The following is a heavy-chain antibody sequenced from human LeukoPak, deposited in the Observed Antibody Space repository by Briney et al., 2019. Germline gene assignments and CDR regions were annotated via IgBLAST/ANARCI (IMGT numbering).Heavy chain of an antibody. J-gene: IGHJ4*02. CDR3: ARGVDQLPLGY. CDR2: IRYDGGNK. CDR1: GFTFSRSW. V-gene: IGHV3-30*02. D-gene: IGHD2-2*01. Sequence: GGSLRLSCAASGFTFSRSWMSWVRQAPGKGLEWVAFIRYDGGNKYYADSVKGRFTISRDNSKNTLYLQMNSLRVADTAVYYCARGVDQLPLGYWGQGTLVTVSS.